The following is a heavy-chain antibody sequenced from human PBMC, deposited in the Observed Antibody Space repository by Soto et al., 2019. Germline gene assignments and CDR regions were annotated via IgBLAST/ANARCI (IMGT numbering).Heavy chain of an antibody. CDR3: AREVLGRGNWFDP. J-gene: IGHJ5*02. CDR2: IYYSGST. D-gene: IGHD2-15*01. Sequence: QVQLQESGPGLVKPSETLSLTCTVSGGSVSSGSYYWSWIRQPPGKGLEWIGYIYYSGSTNYNPPLKSRVPISVDTSKNQFSLKLSSVTAADTAVYYWAREVLGRGNWFDPWGQGTLVTVSS. CDR1: GGSVSSGSYY. V-gene: IGHV4-61*01.